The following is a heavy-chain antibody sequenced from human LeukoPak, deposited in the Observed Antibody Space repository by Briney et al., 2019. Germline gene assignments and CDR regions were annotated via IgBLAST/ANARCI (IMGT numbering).Heavy chain of an antibody. D-gene: IGHD3-22*01. CDR1: GGSISSSSYY. CDR2: IYYGGST. CDR3: ARGLGSGWWFDP. V-gene: IGHV4-61*05. J-gene: IGHJ5*02. Sequence: PSETLSLTCTVSGGSISSSSYYWGWIRQPPGKGLEWIGYIYYGGSTNYKSSLKSRVTISVDTSKNQFSLRLGSVTAADTAVYYCARGLGSGWWFDPWGQGTLVTVSS.